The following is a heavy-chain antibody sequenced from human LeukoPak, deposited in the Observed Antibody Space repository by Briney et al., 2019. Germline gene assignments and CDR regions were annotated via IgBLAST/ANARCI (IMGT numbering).Heavy chain of an antibody. CDR1: GGTFSSYA. CDR2: IIPIFGTA. CDR3: ARAPRFSYYGTGYFDY. D-gene: IGHD3-10*01. V-gene: IGHV1-69*13. Sequence: ASVKVSCKASGGTFSSYAITWVRQAPGQGLEWMGGIIPIFGTANYAQKFQGRVTITADESTSTAYMELSSLRSEDTAVYYCARAPRFSYYGTGYFDYWGQGTLVTVSS. J-gene: IGHJ4*02.